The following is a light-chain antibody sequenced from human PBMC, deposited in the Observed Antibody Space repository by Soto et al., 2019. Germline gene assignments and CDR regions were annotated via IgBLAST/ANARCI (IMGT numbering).Light chain of an antibody. CDR2: GAS. CDR1: QSVSSN. Sequence: EIVMTHSPATLSVSPGSRSKFSCRASQSVSSNLAWYQQKPGQAPRLLIYGASIRATGIPASFSGSGSATEFTLTISSLKSQDFAVYYCQHYNNWPTWTFGQGTKVDIK. V-gene: IGKV3-15*01. J-gene: IGKJ1*01. CDR3: QHYNNWPTWT.